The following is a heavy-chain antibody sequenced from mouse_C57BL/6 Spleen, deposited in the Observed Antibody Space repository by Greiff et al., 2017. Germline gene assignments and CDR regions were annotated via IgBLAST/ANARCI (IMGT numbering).Heavy chain of an antibody. CDR3: ARADYYGSSPFDY. J-gene: IGHJ2*01. D-gene: IGHD1-1*01. Sequence: QVQLQQSGPELVKPGASVKISCKASGYAFSSSWMNWVKQRPGKGLEWIGRIYPGDGDTNYNGTFKGKATLTTDKSSSTAYMQLSSLTSADSAVYFCARADYYGSSPFDYWGQGTTLTVSS. CDR1: GYAFSSSW. CDR2: IYPGDGDT. V-gene: IGHV1-82*01.